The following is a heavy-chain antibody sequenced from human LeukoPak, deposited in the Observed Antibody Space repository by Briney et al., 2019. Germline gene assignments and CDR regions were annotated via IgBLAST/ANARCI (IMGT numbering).Heavy chain of an antibody. Sequence: TSETLSFTCTVSGGSISGYYWSWIRQSAGKGLDWIGLIHSSGSTDYNPALKSRVSMSVDASKNQFSLKVTSLTAADTAVYFCARDFSNGWIDYWGQGTLVTVSS. D-gene: IGHD6-19*01. CDR3: ARDFSNGWIDY. CDR2: IHSSGST. CDR1: GGSISGYY. V-gene: IGHV4-4*07. J-gene: IGHJ4*02.